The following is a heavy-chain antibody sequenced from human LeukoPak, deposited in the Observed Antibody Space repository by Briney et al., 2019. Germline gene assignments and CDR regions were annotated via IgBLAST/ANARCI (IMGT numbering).Heavy chain of an antibody. CDR3: PKPLLTPGN. CDR1: GFIFAKYA. Sequence: GGSLRLSCTTSGFIFAKYAMAWVRQSPGKGLEWVSTISASGADTYYADSEGGRFTISRDNSRNALYLQLSRLRVDDTAFYYCPKPLLTPGNWGPGTLVTVSS. CDR2: ISASGADT. V-gene: IGHV3-23*01. J-gene: IGHJ4*02. D-gene: IGHD4-23*01.